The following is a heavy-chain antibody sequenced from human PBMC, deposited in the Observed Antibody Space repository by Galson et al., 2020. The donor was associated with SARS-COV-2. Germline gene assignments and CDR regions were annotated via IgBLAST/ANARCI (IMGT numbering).Heavy chain of an antibody. CDR3: ARDRLGYCPGGVCYRSDY. J-gene: IGHJ4*02. V-gene: IGHV1-18*01. CDR1: GYTISSYG. CDR2: ISAQTGNK. Sequence: ASVKVSCKASGYTISSYGVSWPRQAPGQGLAWMGWISAQTGNKNYAKKLQGRVTMTTNKSTSKAYMEMRSLRSDDTAVYYCARDRLGYCPGGVCYRSDYWGQGTLVTVSS. D-gene: IGHD2-8*02.